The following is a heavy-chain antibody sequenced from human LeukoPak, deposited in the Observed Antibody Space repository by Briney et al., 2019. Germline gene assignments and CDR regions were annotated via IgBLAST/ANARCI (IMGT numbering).Heavy chain of an antibody. CDR3: VKDMGFDLLKDAFHV. D-gene: IGHD3-9*01. CDR2: ISWDSGNQ. J-gene: IGHJ3*01. V-gene: IGHV3-9*01. CDR1: GFSLDDYA. Sequence: PGGSLRLSCVGSGFSLDDYAMHWVRQVPGKGLEWVSSISWDSGNQAYTDSVKGRFSISRDNDKNSLYLQMNSLRTEDTGLYYCVKDMGFDLLKDAFHVWGQGTLVTVSS.